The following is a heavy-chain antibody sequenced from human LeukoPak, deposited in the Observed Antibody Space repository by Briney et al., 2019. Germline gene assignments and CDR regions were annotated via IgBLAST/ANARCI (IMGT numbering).Heavy chain of an antibody. CDR1: GLAFSAYK. Sequence: GGSQRLSCAASGLAFSAYKMHWVRQAPRKGLVWVSRISTDGYTTDYADFVQGRFTASRDNTKNTWSLEMNSLRAEDTAVYYCVVGGSPGYWGQGTLVTVSS. V-gene: IGHV3-74*01. D-gene: IGHD2-15*01. J-gene: IGHJ4*02. CDR2: ISTDGYTT. CDR3: VVGGSPGY.